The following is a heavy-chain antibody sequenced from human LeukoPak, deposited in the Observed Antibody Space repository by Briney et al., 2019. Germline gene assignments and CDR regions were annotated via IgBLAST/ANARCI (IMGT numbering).Heavy chain of an antibody. CDR1: GFTFRNYG. V-gene: IGHV3-48*03. CDR2: ISASGDAM. Sequence: GGSLRLSCAASGFTFRNYGMNWVRQAPGKGLEWVSYISASGDAMFYADSVKGRFTISRDNAKNSLYLQVNSLRAEDTAVYYCARINLIFDYWGRGTLVTVSS. CDR3: ARINLIFDY. D-gene: IGHD3-16*01. J-gene: IGHJ4*02.